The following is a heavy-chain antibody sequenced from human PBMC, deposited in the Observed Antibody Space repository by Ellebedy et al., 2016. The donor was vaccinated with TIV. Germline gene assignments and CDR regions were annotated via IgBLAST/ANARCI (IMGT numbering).Heavy chain of an antibody. CDR3: ARLKGSSWYVETRGGYYFDY. J-gene: IGHJ4*02. D-gene: IGHD6-13*01. CDR1: GYTFSRHG. CDR2: ISAYNGNT. V-gene: IGHV1-18*01. Sequence: AASVKVSCKTSGYTFSRHGLNWVRQAPGQGLEWMGWISAYNGNTNYAQKLQGRVTMTTDTSTSTAYMELRSLRSDDTAVYYCARLKGSSWYVETRGGYYFDYWGQGTLVTVSS.